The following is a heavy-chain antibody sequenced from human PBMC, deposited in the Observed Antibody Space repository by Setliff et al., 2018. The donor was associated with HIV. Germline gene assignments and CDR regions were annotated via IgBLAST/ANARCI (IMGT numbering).Heavy chain of an antibody. J-gene: IGHJ6*03. Sequence: ASVKVSCKASGHTFTNVDIHWLRRATGQGLEWMGWMNPNTGVSGYALKFQARVTMTRDTSISTAYMELSSLSSEDTAVYYCARGKGVGGVVITGGLDVWGKGTTVTVS. V-gene: IGHV1-8*01. CDR3: ARGKGVGGVVITGGLDV. CDR2: MNPNTGVS. D-gene: IGHD3-10*01. CDR1: GHTFTNVD.